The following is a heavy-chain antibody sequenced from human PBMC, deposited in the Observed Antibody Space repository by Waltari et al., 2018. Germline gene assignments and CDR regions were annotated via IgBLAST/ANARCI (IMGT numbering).Heavy chain of an antibody. Sequence: EVQLVESGGGLVKPGGSLRVSGAASGCIFSTYTMTWVRQAPGKGLEWVSSITRSSNYIYYADSVKGRFTISRDNANSSLSLQMDSLRAEDTAVYYCVRKGYCSSTNCLDAFDIWGQGTMVTVSS. CDR2: ITRSSNYI. V-gene: IGHV3-21*01. J-gene: IGHJ3*02. D-gene: IGHD2-2*01. CDR3: VRKGYCSSTNCLDAFDI. CDR1: GCIFSTYT.